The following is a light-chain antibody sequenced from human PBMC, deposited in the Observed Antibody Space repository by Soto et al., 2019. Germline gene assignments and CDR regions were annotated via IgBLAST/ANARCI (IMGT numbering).Light chain of an antibody. Sequence: SYELTQPPSVSVAPGKTARITCGGNNIGSKSVHWYQQKPGQAPVLVIYYDSDRPSGIPERFSGSNSGNTATLTISRVEAGDEADYYCQVWDSSSVLFDGGTKLTVL. CDR1: NIGSKS. CDR3: QVWDSSSVL. V-gene: IGLV3-21*04. CDR2: YDS. J-gene: IGLJ2*01.